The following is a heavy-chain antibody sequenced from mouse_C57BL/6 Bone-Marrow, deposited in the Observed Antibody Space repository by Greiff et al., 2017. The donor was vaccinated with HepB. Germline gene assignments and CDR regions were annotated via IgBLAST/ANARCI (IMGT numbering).Heavy chain of an antibody. CDR3: ARDGYYHFDV. CDR1: GFTFSSYA. J-gene: IGHJ1*03. Sequence: DVHLVESGGGLVKPGGSLKLSCAASGFTFSSYAMSWVRQTPEKRLEWVATISDGGSYTYYPDNVKGRFTISRDNAKNNLYLQMSHLKSEDTAMYYCARDGYYHFDVWGTGTTVTVSS. D-gene: IGHD2-3*01. V-gene: IGHV5-4*01. CDR2: ISDGGSYT.